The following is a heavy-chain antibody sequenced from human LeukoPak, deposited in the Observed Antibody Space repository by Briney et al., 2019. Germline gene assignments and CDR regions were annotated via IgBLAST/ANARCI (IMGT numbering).Heavy chain of an antibody. D-gene: IGHD6-19*01. Sequence: TGGSLRLSCAASGFTVSSNYMSWVRQAPGKGLEWVSVIYSGGSAYYADSVKGRFTISRDNAKNSLYLQMNSLRAEDTAVYYCARDRDIAVAGSWAYWGQGALVTVSS. CDR3: ARDRDIAVAGSWAY. J-gene: IGHJ4*02. V-gene: IGHV3-66*01. CDR2: IYSGGSA. CDR1: GFTVSSNY.